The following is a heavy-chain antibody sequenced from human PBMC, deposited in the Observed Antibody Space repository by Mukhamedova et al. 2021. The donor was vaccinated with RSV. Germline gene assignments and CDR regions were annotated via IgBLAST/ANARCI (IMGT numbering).Heavy chain of an antibody. CDR3: ARNDYVWGSYSGRSAFDI. D-gene: IGHD3-16*01. J-gene: IGHJ3*02. CDR1: SYS. Sequence: SYSMNWVRQAPGKGLEWVSSISSSSSYIYYADSVKGRFTISRDNDKNSLYLQMNSLRAEDTAVYYCARNDYVWGSYSGRSAFDI. CDR2: ISSSSSYI. V-gene: IGHV3-21*01.